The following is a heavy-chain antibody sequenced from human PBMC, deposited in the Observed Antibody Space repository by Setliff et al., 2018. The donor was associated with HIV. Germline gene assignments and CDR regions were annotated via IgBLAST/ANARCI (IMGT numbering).Heavy chain of an antibody. CDR3: ARGRYFRDISDSLFDF. CDR2: IYNSGTT. J-gene: IGHJ4*02. CDR1: GGSISTNYYY. D-gene: IGHD2-21*01. Sequence: SETLSLTCSVSGGSISTNYYYWSWIRQHPGKGLEWIGYIYNSGTTFYNPSLESRLIMSVDPSKNQFSLKLTSVTAADTAVYYCARGRYFRDISDSLFDFWGQGTLVTVPS. V-gene: IGHV4-31*03.